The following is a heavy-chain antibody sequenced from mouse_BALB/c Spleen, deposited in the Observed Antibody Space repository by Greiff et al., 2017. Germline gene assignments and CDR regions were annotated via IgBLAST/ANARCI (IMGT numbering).Heavy chain of an antibody. V-gene: IGHV5-6-4*01. CDR1: GFTFSSYT. D-gene: IGHD1-1*01. CDR3: TRETLTTFDY. CDR2: ISSGGSYT. Sequence: EVKVVESGGGLVKPGGSLKLSCAASGFTFSSYTMSWVRQTPEKRLEWVATISSGGSYTYYPDSVKGRFTISRDNAKNTLYLQMSSLKSEDTAMYYCTRETLTTFDYWGQGTTLTVSS. J-gene: IGHJ2*01.